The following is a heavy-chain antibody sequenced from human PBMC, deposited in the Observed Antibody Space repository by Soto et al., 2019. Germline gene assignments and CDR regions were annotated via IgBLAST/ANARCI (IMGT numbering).Heavy chain of an antibody. V-gene: IGHV3-23*01. J-gene: IGHJ6*02. CDR1: AFTFELYT. Sequence: GGSLTLSCAASAFTFELYTRQYVRLAPAKNLKKYSVISSSGGSTYYADSVKGRFTISRENSKYTLYLQMNSLRAEDTAVYYWAKGKSSGGGWNYGMDVWGQGTKVTVS. CDR3: AKGKSSGGGWNYGMDV. CDR2: ISSSGGST. D-gene: IGHD3-22*01.